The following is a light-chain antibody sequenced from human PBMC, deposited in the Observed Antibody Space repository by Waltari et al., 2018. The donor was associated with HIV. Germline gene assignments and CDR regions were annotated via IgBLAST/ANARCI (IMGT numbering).Light chain of an antibody. J-gene: IGLJ2*01. CDR2: RNN. CDR3: HAWDGSTVV. V-gene: IGLV1-47*01. Sequence: QSVLTQPPSASGTPGQRVTISCSGSSSNIGSNYVYWYQQLPGTAPKLLIYRNNQRPSGVPDRFSGSKSGNTATLTISGAQAMDEADYYCHAWDGSTVVFGGGTKLTVL. CDR1: SSNIGSNY.